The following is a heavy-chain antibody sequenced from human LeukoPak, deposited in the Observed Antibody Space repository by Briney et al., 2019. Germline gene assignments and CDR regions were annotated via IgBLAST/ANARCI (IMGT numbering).Heavy chain of an antibody. J-gene: IGHJ6*03. CDR2: ISTTSGNI. V-gene: IGHV3-23*01. CDR3: AKELYYYYMDV. CDR1: GFTFSSYS. Sequence: GGSLRLSCAASGFTFSSYSMNWVRQAPGKGLEWVAAISTTSGNIYYADSVKGRFTISRDNSKNTLYLQMNSLRAEDTAVYYCAKELYYYYMDVWGKGTTVTISS.